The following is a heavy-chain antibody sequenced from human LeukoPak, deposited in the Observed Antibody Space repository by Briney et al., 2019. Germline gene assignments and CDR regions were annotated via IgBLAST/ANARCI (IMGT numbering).Heavy chain of an antibody. CDR1: GYPFTSYG. CDR3: ARSELGMDWYFDL. V-gene: IGHV1-18*04. D-gene: IGHD7-27*01. CDR2: ISAYNGNT. J-gene: IGHJ2*01. Sequence: ASVKVSCKAPGYPFTSYGISWVRQAPGQGLEWMGWISAYNGNTNYAQKLQGRVTMTTDTSTSTAYMELRSLRSDDTAVYYCARSELGMDWYFDLWGRGTLVTVSS.